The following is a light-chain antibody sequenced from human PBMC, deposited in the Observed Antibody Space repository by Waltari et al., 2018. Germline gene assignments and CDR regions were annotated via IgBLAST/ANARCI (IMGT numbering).Light chain of an antibody. CDR3: CSYAGGSAPYV. Sequence: QSALTQPASVSGSPGQSITISCTGTSSDVGSYNLVSWFHQHPGKAPKLMIYEGSKRPLGVSNRFSGSKSGNTASLTISGLQAEDEADYYCCSYAGGSAPYVFGTGTKVTVL. J-gene: IGLJ1*01. V-gene: IGLV2-23*01. CDR1: SSDVGSYNL. CDR2: EGS.